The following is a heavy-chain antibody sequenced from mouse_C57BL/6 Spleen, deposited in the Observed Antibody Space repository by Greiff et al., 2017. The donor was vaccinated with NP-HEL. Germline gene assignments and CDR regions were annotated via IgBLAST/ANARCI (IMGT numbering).Heavy chain of an antibody. CDR1: GYTFTSYW. CDR2: IDPSDSYT. Sequence: FQLQQPGAELVMPGASVKLSCKASGYTFTSYWMHWVKQRPGQGLEWIGEIDPSDSYTNYNQKFKGKSTLTVDKSSSTAYMQLSSLTSEDSAVYYCARGLTGNAMDYWGQGTSVTVSS. V-gene: IGHV1-69*01. CDR3: ARGLTGNAMDY. D-gene: IGHD4-1*01. J-gene: IGHJ4*01.